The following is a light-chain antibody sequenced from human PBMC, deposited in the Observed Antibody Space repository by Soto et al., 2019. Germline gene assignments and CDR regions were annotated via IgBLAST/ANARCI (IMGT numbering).Light chain of an antibody. CDR3: SSYTSGNTVI. CDR2: EVS. V-gene: IGLV2-14*01. J-gene: IGLJ2*01. Sequence: QSALTQPASVSGSPGQSITISCTGTSSDVGGYNYVSWYQHHPGKAPKLMIYEVSNRPSGVSNRFSGSKSGNTASLTISGLQAEDEADYYCSSYTSGNTVIFGGGTKLTVL. CDR1: SSDVGGYNY.